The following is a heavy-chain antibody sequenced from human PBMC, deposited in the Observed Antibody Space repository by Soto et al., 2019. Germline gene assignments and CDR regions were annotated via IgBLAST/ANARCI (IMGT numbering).Heavy chain of an antibody. J-gene: IGHJ6*02. V-gene: IGHV1-18*01. CDR2: ISAYNGNT. CDR3: SRAGGWFYYGMDV. CDR1: GYTFTSYG. D-gene: IGHD6-19*01. Sequence: QSQLVQSGAEVKKPGASVKVSCQASGYTFTSYGISWVRQAPGQGLEWMGWISAYNGNTNYAQNLKGRVTMTTATATSTGSMEMRSLRSDDTAVDYCSRAGGWFYYGMDVWGQGTTVTVSS.